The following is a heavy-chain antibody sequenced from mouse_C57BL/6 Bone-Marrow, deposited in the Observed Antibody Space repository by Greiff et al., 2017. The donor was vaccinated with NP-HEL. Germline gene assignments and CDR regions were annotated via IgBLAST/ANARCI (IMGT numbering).Heavy chain of an antibody. D-gene: IGHD2-3*01. CDR2: IYPGDGDT. CDR3: ARSKGWLLYYCDY. V-gene: IGHV1-82*01. CDR1: GYAFSSSW. J-gene: IGHJ2*01. Sequence: VQLQQSGPELVKPGASVKISCKASGYAFSSSWMNWVKQRPGKGLEWIGRIYPGDGDTKYNGKFKGKATLTADKSSSTAYMQLSSLTSEDSAVYFCARSKGWLLYYCDYWGQGTTLTVSS.